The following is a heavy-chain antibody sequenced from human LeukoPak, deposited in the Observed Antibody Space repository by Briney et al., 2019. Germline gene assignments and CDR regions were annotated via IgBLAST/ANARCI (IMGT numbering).Heavy chain of an antibody. CDR1: GFTFSSYG. D-gene: IGHD2-2*01. CDR3: ARDYIVVVPAAMSYYYYGMDV. J-gene: IGHJ6*02. Sequence: PGRSLRLSCAASGFTFSSYGMHWVRQAPGKGLEWVAVIWYDGSNKYYADSVKGRFTISRDNSKNTLYLQMNSLRAEGTAVYYCARDYIVVVPAAMSYYYYGMDVWGQGTTVTVSS. V-gene: IGHV3-33*01. CDR2: IWYDGSNK.